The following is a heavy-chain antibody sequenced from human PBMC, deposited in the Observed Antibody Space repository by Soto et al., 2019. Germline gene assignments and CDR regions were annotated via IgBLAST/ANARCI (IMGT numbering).Heavy chain of an antibody. D-gene: IGHD3-22*01. CDR2: ISWKSGNI. CDR3: AKVRGPDSSGYYRWDAFDI. J-gene: IGHJ3*02. CDR1: GFTFDDYA. V-gene: IGHV3-9*01. Sequence: EVQLEESGGGLVQPGRSLRLSCAASGFTFDDYAMHWVRQPPGKGLEWVSGISWKSGNIGYADSVKGRFTISRDNAKSSLYLQMNSLRAEDTAFYYCAKVRGPDSSGYYRWDAFDIWGQGTMVTVSS.